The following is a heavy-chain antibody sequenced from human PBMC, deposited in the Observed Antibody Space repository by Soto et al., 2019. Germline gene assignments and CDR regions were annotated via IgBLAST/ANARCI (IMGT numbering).Heavy chain of an antibody. D-gene: IGHD5-12*01. CDR2: IKSKTDGGTT. J-gene: IGHJ3*02. V-gene: IGHV3-15*01. CDR3: TTDGPRWLRRTEDAFDI. Sequence: EVQLVESGGGLVKPGGSLRLSCAASGFTFSNAWMSWVRQAPGKGLAWVGRIKSKTDGGTTDYAAPVKGRFTISRDDSKHTLYLQMNSLKTEDTAVYYCTTDGPRWLRRTEDAFDIWGQGTMVTVSS. CDR1: GFTFSNAW.